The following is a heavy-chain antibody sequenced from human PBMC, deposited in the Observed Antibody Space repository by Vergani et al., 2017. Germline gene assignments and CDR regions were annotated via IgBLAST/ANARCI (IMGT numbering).Heavy chain of an antibody. V-gene: IGHV3-66*02. D-gene: IGHD5-18*01. J-gene: IGHJ4*02. Sequence: EVQLVESGGGLVQPGGSLRLSCAASGFTVSSNYMSWVRQAPGKGLEWVSVIYSGGSTYYADSVKGRFTISRDNSKNTLYLQMNSLRAEDTAVYYCARDHPSSYGGIYYWGQGSLVTVSS. CDR1: GFTVSSNY. CDR2: IYSGGST. CDR3: ARDHPSSYGGIYY.